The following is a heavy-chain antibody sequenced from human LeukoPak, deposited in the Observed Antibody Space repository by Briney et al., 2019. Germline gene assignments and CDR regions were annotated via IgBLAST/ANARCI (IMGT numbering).Heavy chain of an antibody. V-gene: IGHV3-23*01. D-gene: IGHD3-22*01. Sequence: GASLRLSCAASGFTFSSYAMSWVRQAPGKGLEWVSAISGSGGSTYYADSVKGRFTISRDNSKNTLYLQMNSLRAEDTAVNYCAKIVRYYYDSSGYRGYFDYWGQGTLVTVSS. J-gene: IGHJ4*02. CDR3: AKIVRYYYDSSGYRGYFDY. CDR2: ISGSGGST. CDR1: GFTFSSYA.